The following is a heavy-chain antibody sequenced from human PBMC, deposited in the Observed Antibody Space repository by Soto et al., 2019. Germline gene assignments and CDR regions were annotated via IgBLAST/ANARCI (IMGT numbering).Heavy chain of an antibody. CDR3: AKEQLGYCSSTSCRYYYYGMDV. CDR1: GFTFSSYA. CDR2: ISGSGGST. V-gene: IGHV3-23*01. D-gene: IGHD2-2*01. Sequence: PXGSLRLSCAASGFTFSSYAMSWVRQAPGKGLEWVSAISGSGGSTYYADSVKGRFTISRDNSKNTLYLQMNSLRAEDTAVYYCAKEQLGYCSSTSCRYYYYGMDVWGQGTTVTV. J-gene: IGHJ6*02.